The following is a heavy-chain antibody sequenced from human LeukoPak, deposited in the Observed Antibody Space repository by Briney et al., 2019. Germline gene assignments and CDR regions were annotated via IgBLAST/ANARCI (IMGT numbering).Heavy chain of an antibody. J-gene: IGHJ4*02. Sequence: TGGSLRLSCAASGFTFSSYGMHWVRQAPGKGLEWVAFIRYDGSNKYYADSVKGRFTISRDNSKNTLYLQMNNLRAEDTAVYYCAKDRRSRGAFDYWGQGTLVTVSS. CDR2: IRYDGSNK. CDR3: AKDRRSRGAFDY. V-gene: IGHV3-30*02. D-gene: IGHD1-26*01. CDR1: GFTFSSYG.